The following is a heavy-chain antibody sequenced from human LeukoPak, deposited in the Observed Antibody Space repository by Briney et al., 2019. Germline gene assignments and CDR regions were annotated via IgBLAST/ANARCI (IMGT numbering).Heavy chain of an antibody. D-gene: IGHD6-19*01. CDR1: GFTFSDHY. CDR2: SGNKPNSYTT. J-gene: IGHJ3*02. CDR3: TSGGAVADQRAHDAFDI. Sequence: HPGGSLRLSCATSGFTFSDHYMDWVRQAPGKGLEWVGRSGNKPNSYTTEYAASVRGRFTISRDESKNSLDLQMNSLKTEDTAVYYCTSGGAVADQRAHDAFDIWGQGTMVTVSS. V-gene: IGHV3-72*01.